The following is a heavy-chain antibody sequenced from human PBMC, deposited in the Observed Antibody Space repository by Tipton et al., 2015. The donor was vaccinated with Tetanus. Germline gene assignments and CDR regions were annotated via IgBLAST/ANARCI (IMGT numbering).Heavy chain of an antibody. CDR2: ISYDGSTK. V-gene: IGHV3-30*03. CDR3: ASSTVTR. J-gene: IGHJ4*02. Sequence: RSLRLSCAASGFSFSNYGIHWVRQAPGKGLEWVAVISYDGSTKYYADSVRGRFTISRDNANNLLYLQMSSLRREDTAVYYCASSTVTRWGPGTLVAVSS. D-gene: IGHD4-17*01. CDR1: GFSFSNYG.